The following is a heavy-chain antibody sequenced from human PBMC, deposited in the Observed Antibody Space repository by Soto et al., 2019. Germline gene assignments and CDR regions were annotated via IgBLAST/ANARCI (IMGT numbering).Heavy chain of an antibody. CDR2: IYYSGST. V-gene: IGHV4-31*03. CDR1: GGSISSGGYY. J-gene: IGHJ4*02. D-gene: IGHD4-17*01. Sequence: QVQLQESGPGLVKPSQTLSLTCTVSGGSISSGGYYWSWIRQHPGKGLEWIGYIYYSGSTYYNPSLKSRVXXSXGXXKNPFALKLSSVTAADTAVYYCARVGDYGDLGGGDWGQGTLVTVSS. CDR3: ARVGDYGDLGGGD.